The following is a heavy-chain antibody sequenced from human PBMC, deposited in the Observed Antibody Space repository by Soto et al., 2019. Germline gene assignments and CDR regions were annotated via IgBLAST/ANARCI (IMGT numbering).Heavy chain of an antibody. CDR3: AHGRGWLSDY. D-gene: IGHD6-19*01. V-gene: IGHV2-5*02. CDR2: IYWDDDK. CDR1: GFSLSSPAVG. Sequence: QITLRESGPSLVKPTQTLTLTCNFSGFSLSSPAVGVNWIRQPPGKAPEWLALIYWDDDKRYNPSLKSRLTITKDTSKNQVVLTMTNMDPVDTATYYCAHGRGWLSDYWGQGTLVTVYS. J-gene: IGHJ4*02.